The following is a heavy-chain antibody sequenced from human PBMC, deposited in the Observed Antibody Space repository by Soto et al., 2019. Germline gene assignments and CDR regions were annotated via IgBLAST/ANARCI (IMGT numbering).Heavy chain of an antibody. CDR2: INHSGST. Sequence: SETLSLTCAVYGGSFSGYYWSWIRQPPGKGLEWIGEINHSGSTNYNPSLKSRVTISVDTSKNQFSLKLSSVTAADTAVYYCASGYSSSWYYYYYGMDVWGQGTTVTVSS. J-gene: IGHJ6*02. V-gene: IGHV4-34*01. CDR1: GGSFSGYY. CDR3: ASGYSSSWYYYYYGMDV. D-gene: IGHD6-13*01.